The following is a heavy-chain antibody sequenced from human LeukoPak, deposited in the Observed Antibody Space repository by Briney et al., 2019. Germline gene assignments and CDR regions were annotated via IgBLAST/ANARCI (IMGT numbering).Heavy chain of an antibody. J-gene: IGHJ6*02. CDR3: ARARVEMATIRGYYYYYGMDV. CDR1: GFTFSSYW. CDR2: IKQDGSEK. V-gene: IGHV3-7*01. D-gene: IGHD5-24*01. Sequence: GGSLRLSCAASGFTFSSYWMSWVRQAPGKGLEWVANIKQDGSEKYYVDSVRGRFTISRDNAKNSLYLQMNSPRAEDTAVYYCARARVEMATIRGYYYYYGMDVWGQGTTVTVSS.